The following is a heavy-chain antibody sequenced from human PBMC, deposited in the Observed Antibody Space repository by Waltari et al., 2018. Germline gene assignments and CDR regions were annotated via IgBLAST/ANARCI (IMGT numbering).Heavy chain of an antibody. V-gene: IGHV3-23*01. J-gene: IGHJ4*02. CDR1: GFSFSSYA. CDR3: VKGPFHDDSAYFDY. D-gene: IGHD3-22*01. Sequence: EMQLLESGGGLVQPGGSLSLSCAASGFSFSSYAMTWVRQAPKTGREWVSGITGSGDRTYYADSVKGRFTISRDNSKNTLYLQMSSLRAEDTALYFCVKGPFHDDSAYFDYWGLGTLVTVSS. CDR2: ITGSGDRT.